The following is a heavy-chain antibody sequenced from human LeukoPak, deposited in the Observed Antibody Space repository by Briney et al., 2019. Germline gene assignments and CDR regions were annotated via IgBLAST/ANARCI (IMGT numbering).Heavy chain of an antibody. CDR3: ARLVNNYDYFDY. J-gene: IGHJ4*02. CDR2: IYSGGST. V-gene: IGHV3-53*01. D-gene: IGHD4-11*01. Sequence: PGGSLRLSCAASGFIVSTNYMSWVRQAPGKGLEWVSVIYSGGSTYYADSVKGRFTISRDNSKNTLYLQLNSLRGEDTAVYYCARLVNNYDYFDYWGQGTLVAVSS. CDR1: GFIVSTNY.